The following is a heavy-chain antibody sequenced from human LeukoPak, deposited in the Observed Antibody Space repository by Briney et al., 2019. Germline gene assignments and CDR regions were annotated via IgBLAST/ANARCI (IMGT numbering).Heavy chain of an antibody. Sequence: PGGSLRLSCAASGFTVSSYWMHWVRQAPGKGLVWVSRINSDGSSTRYADSVKGRFTISRDNAKNTLYVQMNSLRAEDTAVYYCVRDRGIQLWTLDYWGQGTLVTVSS. V-gene: IGHV3-74*01. D-gene: IGHD5-18*01. CDR3: VRDRGIQLWTLDY. CDR1: GFTVSSYW. CDR2: INSDGSST. J-gene: IGHJ4*02.